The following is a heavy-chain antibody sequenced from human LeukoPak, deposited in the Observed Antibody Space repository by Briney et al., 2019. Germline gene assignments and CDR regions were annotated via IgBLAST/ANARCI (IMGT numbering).Heavy chain of an antibody. V-gene: IGHV3-23*01. Sequence: TGGSLRLSCAASGLTSNNYAMIWVRQAPGKGLEWVSAISGSGDSTYYADSVKGRFTISRDSSKNTLYLQMSSLRVEDTAVYYCAKQGGSTVHYYMDVWGKGTTVTVSS. J-gene: IGHJ6*03. CDR1: GLTSNNYA. CDR2: ISGSGDST. D-gene: IGHD3-16*01. CDR3: AKQGGSTVHYYMDV.